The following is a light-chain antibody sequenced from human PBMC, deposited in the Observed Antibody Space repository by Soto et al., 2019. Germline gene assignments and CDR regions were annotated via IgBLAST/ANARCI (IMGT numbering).Light chain of an antibody. Sequence: DIQMTQSPSSLSASVGDRVTITCRASQSLSSYLNWYQQKPGKAPNLLIYAASSSQSGVPSRFSGSGSGTDFTLTINSLQPEDFATYYCQQTYSTPLTFGGGTKVDIK. V-gene: IGKV1-39*01. CDR1: QSLSSY. CDR3: QQTYSTPLT. J-gene: IGKJ4*01. CDR2: AAS.